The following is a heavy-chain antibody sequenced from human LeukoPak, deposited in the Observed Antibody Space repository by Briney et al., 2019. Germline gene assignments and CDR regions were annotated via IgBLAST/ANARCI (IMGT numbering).Heavy chain of an antibody. Sequence: SETLSLTCTVSGGSISSGSYYWSWIRQPAGKGLEWIGRIYTSGSTNYNPSLKSRVTISVDTSKNQFSLKLSSVTAADTAVYYCAGGRIAARGWFDPWGQGTLVTVSS. V-gene: IGHV4-61*02. J-gene: IGHJ5*02. CDR3: AGGRIAARGWFDP. CDR2: IYTSGST. CDR1: GGSISSGSYY. D-gene: IGHD6-6*01.